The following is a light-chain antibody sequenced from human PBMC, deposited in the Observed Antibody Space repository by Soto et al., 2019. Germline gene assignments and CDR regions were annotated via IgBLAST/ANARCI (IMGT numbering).Light chain of an antibody. V-gene: IGLV4-60*02. CDR3: ETWDSTPRV. J-gene: IGLJ3*02. CDR2: LEGSGSY. CDR1: SGHSSYI. Sequence: QSVLTQSSSASASLGSSVKLTCTLSSGHSSYIIAWHQQQPGKAPRYLMKLEGSGSYNKGSGVPDRFSGSSSGADRSLTISNLQFEDEADYYCETWDSTPRVFGGGTKLTVL.